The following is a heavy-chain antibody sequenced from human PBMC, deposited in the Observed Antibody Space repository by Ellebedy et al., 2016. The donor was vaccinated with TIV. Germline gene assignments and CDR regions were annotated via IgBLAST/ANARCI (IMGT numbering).Heavy chain of an antibody. J-gene: IGHJ4*02. CDR1: GFPFSSYA. CDR2: ISDSGGNT. D-gene: IGHD6-13*01. CDR3: AQGWLGAGAGTDFDY. Sequence: GESLKISXAASGFPFSSYAMSWVRQPPGKGLEWVSSISDSGGNTYYADSVRGRFTFSRDNSKNTLYLQMNSLRAEDTAVYYCAQGWLGAGAGTDFDYWGRGTLVTVSS. V-gene: IGHV3-23*01.